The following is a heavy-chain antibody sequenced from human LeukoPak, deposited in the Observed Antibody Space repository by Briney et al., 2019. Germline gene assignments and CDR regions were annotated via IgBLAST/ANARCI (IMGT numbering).Heavy chain of an antibody. J-gene: IGHJ6*03. CDR1: GYTFTSYA. D-gene: IGHD2-15*01. Sequence: ASVKVSCKASGYTFTSYAINWVRQATGQGLEWMGWMNPNSGNTGYAQKFQGRVTMTRNTSISTAYMELSSLRSEDTAVYYCARGPYCSGGSCYPLRYYYMDVWGKGTTVTVSS. V-gene: IGHV1-8*01. CDR3: ARGPYCSGGSCYPLRYYYMDV. CDR2: MNPNSGNT.